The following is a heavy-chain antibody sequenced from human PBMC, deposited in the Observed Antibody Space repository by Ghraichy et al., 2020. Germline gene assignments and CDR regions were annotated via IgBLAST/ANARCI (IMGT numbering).Heavy chain of an antibody. J-gene: IGHJ4*02. CDR2: FDPEDGET. CDR3: ATGYCSSTSCYTYVYYFDY. V-gene: IGHV1-24*01. CDR1: GYTLTELS. Sequence: ASVKVSCKVSGYTLTELSMHWVRQAPGKGLEWMGGFDPEDGETIYAQKFQGRVTMTEDTSTDTAYMELSSLRSEDTAVYYCATGYCSSTSCYTYVYYFDYWGQGTLVTVSS. D-gene: IGHD2-2*02.